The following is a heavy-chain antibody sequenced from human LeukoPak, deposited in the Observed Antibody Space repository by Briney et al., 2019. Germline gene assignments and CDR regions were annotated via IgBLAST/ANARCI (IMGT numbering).Heavy chain of an antibody. Sequence: SETLSLTCAVYGGSFSGYYWSWIRQPPGKGLEWIGEINHSGSTNYNPSLKSRVTISVDTSKNRFSLKLSSVTAADTAVYYCHYDYYYYGMDVWGQGTTVTVSS. J-gene: IGHJ6*02. CDR3: HYDYYYYGMDV. CDR2: INHSGST. CDR1: GGSFSGYY. V-gene: IGHV4-34*01. D-gene: IGHD5-12*01.